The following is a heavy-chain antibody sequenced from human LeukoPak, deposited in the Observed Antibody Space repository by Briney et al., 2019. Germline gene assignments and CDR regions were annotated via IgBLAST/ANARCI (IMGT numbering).Heavy chain of an antibody. Sequence: ASVKVSCKASGYIFTAYYLHWVRQAPGQGLEWMGWIKANSGDTNYARKFQGRVTMTRDTSISTVYMELSRLTSDDTAVYYCTRIGDGYPYWGQGTLVSVSP. CDR1: GYIFTAYY. J-gene: IGHJ4*02. D-gene: IGHD5-24*01. V-gene: IGHV1-2*02. CDR3: TRIGDGYPY. CDR2: IKANSGDT.